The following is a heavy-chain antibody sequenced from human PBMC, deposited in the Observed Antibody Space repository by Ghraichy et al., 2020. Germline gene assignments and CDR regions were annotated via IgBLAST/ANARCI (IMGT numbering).Heavy chain of an antibody. CDR1: GGSISSGDYY. D-gene: IGHD3-10*01. J-gene: IGHJ4*02. CDR3: ARLYYYGLGSYYSH. V-gene: IGHV4-30-4*01. CDR2: IYYSGST. Sequence: SLNISCTVSGGSISSGDYYWSWIRQPPGKGLEWIGYIYYSGSTYYNPSLKSRVTISVDTSKNQFSLKLSSVTAADTAVYYCARLYYYGLGSYYSHWGQGTLVTVSS.